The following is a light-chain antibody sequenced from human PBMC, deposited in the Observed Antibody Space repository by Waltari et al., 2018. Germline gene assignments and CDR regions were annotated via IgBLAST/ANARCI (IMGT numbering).Light chain of an antibody. CDR2: DAS. CDR3: QQRSNWPPT. CDR1: QSVSSY. Sequence: EIVLTQSPATLSLPPGERATLSCRASQSVSSYLAWYQQEPGQAPRLLIYDASNRATGIPARFSGSGSGTDFTLTISSLEPEDFAVYYCQQRSNWPPTFGQGTKLEIK. V-gene: IGKV3-11*01. J-gene: IGKJ2*01.